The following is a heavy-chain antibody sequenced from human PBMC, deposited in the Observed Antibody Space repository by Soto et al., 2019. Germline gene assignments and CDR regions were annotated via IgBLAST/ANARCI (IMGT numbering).Heavy chain of an antibody. D-gene: IGHD3-22*01. V-gene: IGHV3-23*01. CDR2: ISGSGGST. CDR1: GFTFSSYA. J-gene: IGHJ4*02. CDR3: AKTLYDSSGYPQYYFDY. Sequence: GGSLRLSCAASGFTFSSYAMSWVHQAPGKGLEWVSAISGSGGSTYYADSVKGRFTISRDNSKNTLYLQMNSLRAEDTAVYYCAKTLYDSSGYPQYYFDYWGQGTLVTVSS.